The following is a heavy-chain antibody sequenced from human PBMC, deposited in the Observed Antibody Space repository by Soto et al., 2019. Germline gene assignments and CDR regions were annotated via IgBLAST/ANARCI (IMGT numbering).Heavy chain of an antibody. D-gene: IGHD2-15*01. CDR2: IYYSGST. CDR1: GGSISSYY. Sequence: XGTLALTCTVSGGSISSYYWSWIRQPPGKGLEWIGYIYYSGSTNYNPSLKSRVTISVDTSKNQFSLKLSSVTAADTAVYYCARHVYCSGGSCYYEAEYYFDYWGQGTLVTVSS. J-gene: IGHJ4*02. V-gene: IGHV4-59*01. CDR3: ARHVYCSGGSCYYEAEYYFDY.